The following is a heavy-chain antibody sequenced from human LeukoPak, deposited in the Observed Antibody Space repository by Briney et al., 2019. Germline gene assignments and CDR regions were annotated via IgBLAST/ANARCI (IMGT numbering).Heavy chain of an antibody. CDR3: ARDKIYSSSSRGNWFDP. V-gene: IGHV4-4*02. CDR1: GDSISSNYW. J-gene: IGHJ5*02. D-gene: IGHD6-6*01. CDR2: ILHSGNS. Sequence: SETLSLTCAVSGDSISSNYWWNWVRQPPGRGLEWIGEILHSGNSNYNPSLMSRVTISVDTSKNQFSLKLSSVTAADTAVYYCARDKIYSSSSRGNWFDPWGQGTLVTVSS.